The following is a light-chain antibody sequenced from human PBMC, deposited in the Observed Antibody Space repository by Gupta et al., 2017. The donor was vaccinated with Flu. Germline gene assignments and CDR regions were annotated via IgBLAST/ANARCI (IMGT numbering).Light chain of an antibody. CDR1: SLRNSY. Sequence: SSELTQDPAVSVALGQTVRITCQGDSLRNSYASWYQQKPDQASFLVIYAKKIQPSGIPDRFFGSSSGSTASLTITGAQADDAGDYYCNSQDSTDNYQEVFGGGTKLTVL. CDR2: AKK. CDR3: NSQDSTDNYQEV. V-gene: IGLV3-19*01. J-gene: IGLJ2*01.